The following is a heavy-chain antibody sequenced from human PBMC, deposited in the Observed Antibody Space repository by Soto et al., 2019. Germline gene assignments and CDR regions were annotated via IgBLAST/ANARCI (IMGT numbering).Heavy chain of an antibody. CDR3: ARHAAAATITLDY. D-gene: IGHD6-13*01. V-gene: IGHV4-59*08. Sequence: SETLSLTCTVSGGSISSYYWSWIRQPPGKGLEWIGYICYSGSTNYNPSLKSRVTISVDTSTNQFSLKLNTVTAADTAVYYCARHAAAATITLDYWGQGTLVTVSS. CDR2: ICYSGST. J-gene: IGHJ4*02. CDR1: GGSISSYY.